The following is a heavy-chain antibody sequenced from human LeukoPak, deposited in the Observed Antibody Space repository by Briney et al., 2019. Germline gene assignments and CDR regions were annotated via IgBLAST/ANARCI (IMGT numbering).Heavy chain of an antibody. D-gene: IGHD6-6*01. Sequence: GRSLRLSCAASGFTFSSYGMHWVRQAPGKGLEWVAVISYDGSNKYYADSVKGRFTISRDNSKNTLYLQMNSLRAEDTALYYCAKDASGYYFYYMDVWGKGTTVTVSS. CDR3: AKDASGYYFYYMDV. CDR1: GFTFSSYG. CDR2: ISYDGSNK. J-gene: IGHJ6*03. V-gene: IGHV3-30*18.